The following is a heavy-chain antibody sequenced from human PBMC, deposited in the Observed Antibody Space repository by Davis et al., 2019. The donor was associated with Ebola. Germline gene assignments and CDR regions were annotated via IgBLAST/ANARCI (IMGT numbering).Heavy chain of an antibody. Sequence: SETLSLTCAVYGGSFSGYYWSWLRQPPGKGLEWIGEINHSGSTNYNPSLKSRVTISADTSKNQFSLKLSSVTAADTAVYYCARLQPITMVQRYYYYGMDVWGQGTTVTVSS. J-gene: IGHJ6*02. CDR3: ARLQPITMVQRYYYYGMDV. D-gene: IGHD3-10*01. CDR1: GGSFSGYY. CDR2: INHSGST. V-gene: IGHV4-34*01.